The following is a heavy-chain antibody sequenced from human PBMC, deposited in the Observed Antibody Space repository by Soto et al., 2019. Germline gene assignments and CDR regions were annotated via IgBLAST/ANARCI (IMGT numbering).Heavy chain of an antibody. J-gene: IGHJ4*02. D-gene: IGHD6-13*01. CDR3: ASVYSSSWGGQFDY. CDR2: IWYDGSNK. Sequence: GGSLRLSCAASGFTFSSYGMHWVRQAPGKGLEWVAVIWYDGSNKYYADSVKGRFTISRDNSKNTLYLQMNSLKAEDTAVYYCASVYSSSWGGQFDYWGQGTLVTVSS. V-gene: IGHV3-33*01. CDR1: GFTFSSYG.